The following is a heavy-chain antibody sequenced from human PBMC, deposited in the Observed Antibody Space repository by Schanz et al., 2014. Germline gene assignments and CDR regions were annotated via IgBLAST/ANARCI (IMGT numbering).Heavy chain of an antibody. V-gene: IGHV3-74*01. Sequence: EVHLVESGGGLVQPGGSLRLSCAASGFTFSSSWMHWVRQAPGKGLVWVSRTSHDGSFTTFADSVKGRFTISRDNARNTLYLQMNSLRAEDTAVYYCARPRSSGWYDVLGYWGQGTLVTVSS. D-gene: IGHD6-19*01. CDR3: ARPRSSGWYDVLGY. J-gene: IGHJ4*02. CDR1: GFTFSSSW. CDR2: TSHDGSFT.